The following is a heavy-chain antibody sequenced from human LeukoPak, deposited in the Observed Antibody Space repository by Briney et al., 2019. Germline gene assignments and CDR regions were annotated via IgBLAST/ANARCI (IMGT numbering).Heavy chain of an antibody. J-gene: IGHJ4*02. CDR2: IYHSGST. CDR3: ARGPMGGTTSFGY. V-gene: IGHV4-38-2*02. CDR1: GYSISSGYY. Sequence: PSETLSLTCTVSGYSISSGYYWGWIRQPPGKGLEWIGSIYHSGSTYYNPSLKSRVTISVDTSKNQFSLKLSSVTAADTAVYYCARGPMGGTTSFGYWGQGTLVTVSS. D-gene: IGHD3-16*01.